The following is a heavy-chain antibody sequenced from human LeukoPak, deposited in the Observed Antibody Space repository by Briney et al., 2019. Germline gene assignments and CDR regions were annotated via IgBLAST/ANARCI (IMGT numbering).Heavy chain of an antibody. Sequence: GGSLRLSCAASGFIFRDYAMSWVRQAPGKGLEWVSATSDSGGSIYYADSVKGRFTISRDNSKNTLDLQMTGLRAEDTAVYYCARERGRGRDSPWFDYWGQGTLVTVSS. CDR2: TSDSGGSI. CDR3: ARERGRGRDSPWFDY. D-gene: IGHD1-26*01. CDR1: GFIFRDYA. J-gene: IGHJ4*02. V-gene: IGHV3-23*01.